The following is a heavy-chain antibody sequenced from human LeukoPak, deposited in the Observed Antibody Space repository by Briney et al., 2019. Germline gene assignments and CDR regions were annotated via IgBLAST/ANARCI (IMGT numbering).Heavy chain of an antibody. J-gene: IGHJ2*01. CDR2: IYYSGST. Sequence: SETLSLTCTVSGGSISSYYWSWIPQPPGKGLEWIGYIYYSGSTNYNPSLKSRVTISVDTSKNQFSLKLSSVTAADTAVYYCARHSGGRDSSGEYWYFDLWGRGTLVTVSS. D-gene: IGHD3-22*01. V-gene: IGHV4-59*08. CDR3: ARHSGGRDSSGEYWYFDL. CDR1: GGSISSYY.